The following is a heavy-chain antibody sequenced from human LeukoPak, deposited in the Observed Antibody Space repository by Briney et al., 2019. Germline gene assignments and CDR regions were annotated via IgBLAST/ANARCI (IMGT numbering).Heavy chain of an antibody. V-gene: IGHV1-8*01. CDR1: AYSFSSYD. Sequence: ASVKVSCKASAYSFSSYDINWVRQATGQGLEWMGWMNPNSGNTGYAQKFQGRVTMTRNTSINTAYIELSGVISEDTAVYFCPRGGERPIRYFYYWGQGNLVTVSS. J-gene: IGHJ4*02. CDR2: MNPNSGNT. D-gene: IGHD3-9*01. CDR3: PRGGERPIRYFYY.